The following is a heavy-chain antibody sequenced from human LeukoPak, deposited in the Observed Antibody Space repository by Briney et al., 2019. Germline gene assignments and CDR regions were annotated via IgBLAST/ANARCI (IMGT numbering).Heavy chain of an antibody. CDR2: ISSSGSTI. J-gene: IGHJ4*02. V-gene: IGHV3-48*04. D-gene: IGHD3-10*01. CDR1: GFTFSSYS. Sequence: GGSLRLSCAASGFTFSSYSMNWVRQAPGKGLEWVSYISSSGSTIYYADSVKGRFTISRDNAKNSLYLQMNSLRAEDTAVYYCARAGWFGESAFDYWGQGTLVTVSS. CDR3: ARAGWFGESAFDY.